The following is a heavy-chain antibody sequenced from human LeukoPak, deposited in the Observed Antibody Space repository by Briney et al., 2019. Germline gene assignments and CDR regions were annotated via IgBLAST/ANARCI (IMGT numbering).Heavy chain of an antibody. CDR1: GFTFSSYS. D-gene: IGHD3-3*01. CDR3: AGMGGGYDFWSGIRGYFDY. V-gene: IGHV3-48*04. CDR2: ISSSSSTI. J-gene: IGHJ4*02. Sequence: GGSLRLSCAASGFTFSSYSMNWVRQAPGKGLEWVSYISSSSSTIYYADSVKGRFSISRDNAKNSLYLQMNSLRAEDTAVYYCAGMGGGYDFWSGIRGYFDYWGQGTLVTVSS.